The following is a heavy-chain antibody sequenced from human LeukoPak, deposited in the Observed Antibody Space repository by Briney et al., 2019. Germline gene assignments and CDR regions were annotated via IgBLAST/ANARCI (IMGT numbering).Heavy chain of an antibody. CDR1: GVTITSSY. Sequence: GGSLRLSCTASGVTITSSYMSWVRQAPGKGLEWVSLIYTGGRTHFADSVKGRFTLSRDNSKNTLYLQMNTLRAEDTAVYYCARHAGFASGWVSYYYDLWGQGTLVTVSS. CDR3: ARHAGFASGWVSYYYDL. CDR2: IYTGGRT. J-gene: IGHJ4*02. V-gene: IGHV3-66*04. D-gene: IGHD6-19*01.